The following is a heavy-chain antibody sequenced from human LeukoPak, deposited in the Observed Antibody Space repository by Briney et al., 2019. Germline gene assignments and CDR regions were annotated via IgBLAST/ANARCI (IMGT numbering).Heavy chain of an antibody. CDR1: GGTFSSYA. V-gene: IGHV1-69*06. J-gene: IGHJ6*03. Sequence: SVKVSCKASGGTFSSYAISWVRQAPGQGLEWMGGIIPIFGTANYAQKFQGRVTITADKSTSTAYMELSSLRSEDTAVYYCARSGDTGYDFWSGYPEYYYYYMDVWGKGTTVTVSS. D-gene: IGHD3-3*01. CDR2: IIPIFGTA. CDR3: ARSGDTGYDFWSGYPEYYYYYMDV.